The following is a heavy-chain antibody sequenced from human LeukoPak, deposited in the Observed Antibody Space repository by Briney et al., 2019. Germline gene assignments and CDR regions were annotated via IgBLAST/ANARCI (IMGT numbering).Heavy chain of an antibody. V-gene: IGHV3-21*01. D-gene: IGHD6-25*01. Sequence: GGSLRLSCAASGFTFSSYSMNWVRQAPGKGLEWVSSISSSGSHIYYADSVKGRFTISRDNAKNSLYLQMNSLRAEDTAVYYCARDGAAATDYAFDIWGQGTMVTVSS. CDR2: ISSSGSHI. CDR3: ARDGAAATDYAFDI. CDR1: GFTFSSYS. J-gene: IGHJ3*02.